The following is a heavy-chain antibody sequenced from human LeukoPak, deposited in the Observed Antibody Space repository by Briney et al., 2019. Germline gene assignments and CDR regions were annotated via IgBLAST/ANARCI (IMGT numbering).Heavy chain of an antibody. CDR2: IYYSGST. D-gene: IGHD3-10*01. CDR3: ARDAMVRGVPDL. J-gene: IGHJ2*01. V-gene: IGHV4-59*06. CDR1: GGSISSYY. Sequence: SETLSLTCTVSGGSISSYYWSWIRQHPGKGLEWIGYIYYSGSTYYNPSLKSRVTISVDTSKNQFSLKLSSVTAADTAVYYCARDAMVRGVPDLWGRGTLVTVSS.